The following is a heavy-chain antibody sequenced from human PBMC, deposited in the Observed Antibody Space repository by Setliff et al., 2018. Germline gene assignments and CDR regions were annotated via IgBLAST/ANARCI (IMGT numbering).Heavy chain of an antibody. CDR2: INSRSSTI. CDR1: GFTFSSYN. Sequence: GGSQRLSWAASGFTFSSYNMDWVRQAPGKGLEWVSYINSRSSTIFYADSVKGRFNISRDNAKNSLYLQMNVLRAEDTAVYYCVRDRANSGMINYWAQGTPVTVSS. V-gene: IGHV3-48*01. CDR3: VRDRANSGMINY. J-gene: IGHJ4*02. D-gene: IGHD3-16*01.